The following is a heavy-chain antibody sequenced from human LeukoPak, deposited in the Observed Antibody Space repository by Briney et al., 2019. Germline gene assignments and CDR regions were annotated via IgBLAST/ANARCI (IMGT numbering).Heavy chain of an antibody. J-gene: IGHJ5*02. D-gene: IGHD6-19*01. V-gene: IGHV4-59*01. CDR1: GGSISSYY. CDR3: ARDRTQYSSGWYNWFDP. CDR2: IYYSGST. Sequence: PSETLSLTCTVSGGSISSYYWSWIRQPPGKGLEWVGYIYYSGSTNYNPSLKSRVTISVDTSKNQFSLKLSSGTAADTAVYYCARDRTQYSSGWYNWFDPWGQGTLVTVSS.